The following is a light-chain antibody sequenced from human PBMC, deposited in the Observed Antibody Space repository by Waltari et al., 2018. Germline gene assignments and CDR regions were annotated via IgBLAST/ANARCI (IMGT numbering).Light chain of an antibody. CDR3: QQYHYWPVT. J-gene: IGKJ1*01. CDR1: QSFTN. CDR2: GAS. Sequence: EIVMTQSPATLSVSPGEPATLFCRASQSFTNLAWYQQSPGQAPRLLIYGASTRATGVPARFSGSGSGTEFTLIISSLQSEDFAVYYCQQYHYWPVTFGQGTKVDVK. V-gene: IGKV3-15*01.